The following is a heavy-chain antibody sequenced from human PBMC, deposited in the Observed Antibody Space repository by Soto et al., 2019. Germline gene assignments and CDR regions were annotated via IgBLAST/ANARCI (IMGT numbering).Heavy chain of an antibody. V-gene: IGHV3-53*01. CDR1: GFTVSNNY. D-gene: IGHD2-2*01. CDR2: IYSGGYT. J-gene: IGHJ4*02. CDR3: AAQPGGGGY. Sequence: EVQLVESGGGLIQPGGSLRLSCAVSGFTVSNNYMSWVRQAPGKGLEGVSVIYSGGYTAYGDSVKGRFTISRDNSKNPLYLQRNRLGAAAPAVYSWAAQPGGGGYWGQGTLVTVSS.